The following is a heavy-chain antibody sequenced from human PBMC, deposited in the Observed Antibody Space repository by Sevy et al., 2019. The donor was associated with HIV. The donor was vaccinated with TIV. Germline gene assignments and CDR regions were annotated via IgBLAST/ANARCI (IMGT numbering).Heavy chain of an antibody. V-gene: IGHV4-4*02. D-gene: IGHD2-2*01. CDR3: ASLVVVPDAIGGIAAAHMDV. CDR1: GGSISSSNW. J-gene: IGHJ6*03. CDR2: IYRSGIT. Sequence: SETLSLTCAVSGGSISSSNWWSWVRQPPGKGLEWIGEIYRSGITNYNPSLKSRVTISVDKSKNQFSLKLGSVTAADTAVYYCASLVVVPDAIGGIAAAHMDVWGKGTTVTVSS.